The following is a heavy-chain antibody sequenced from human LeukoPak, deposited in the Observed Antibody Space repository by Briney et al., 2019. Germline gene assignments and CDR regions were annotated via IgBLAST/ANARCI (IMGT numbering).Heavy chain of an antibody. D-gene: IGHD1-26*01. Sequence: QTGGSLRLSCAASGFTFSSYGIHWVRQAPGKGLEWVAVISYDSSNKFYADSVKGRFTISRDNSKNTVGLQMNSLRPEDTAMYYCAKRGSDWYYLDYWGQGALVTVSS. V-gene: IGHV3-30*18. CDR2: ISYDSSNK. CDR1: GFTFSSYG. CDR3: AKRGSDWYYLDY. J-gene: IGHJ4*02.